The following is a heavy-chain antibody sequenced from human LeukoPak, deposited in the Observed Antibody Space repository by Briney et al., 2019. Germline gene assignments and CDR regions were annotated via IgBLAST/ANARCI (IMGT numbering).Heavy chain of an antibody. V-gene: IGHV3-30*18. CDR3: AKYRIALDY. CDR1: GFIFSSYG. CDR2: ISYDGSNQ. Sequence: GGSLRLSCAASGFIFSSYGMHWVRQDPGKGLEWVAVISYDGSNQYYADSVKGRFTISRDNSKNTLYLQMNSLRAEDTAVYYCAKYRIALDYWGQGTLVTVSS. D-gene: IGHD6-13*01. J-gene: IGHJ4*02.